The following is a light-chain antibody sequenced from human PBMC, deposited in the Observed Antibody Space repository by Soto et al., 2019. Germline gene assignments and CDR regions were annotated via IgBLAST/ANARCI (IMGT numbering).Light chain of an antibody. Sequence: QSVLTQPPSASGSPGQSVTISCTGTSSDVGGYNYVSWYQQHPGKAPKLIIYEFTKRPSGVPDRFSGSKSGNTASLTVSGLQAEDEADYYCSSYAGSNNVVFGGGTQLTVL. J-gene: IGLJ2*01. CDR2: EFT. V-gene: IGLV2-8*01. CDR1: SSDVGGYNY. CDR3: SSYAGSNNVV.